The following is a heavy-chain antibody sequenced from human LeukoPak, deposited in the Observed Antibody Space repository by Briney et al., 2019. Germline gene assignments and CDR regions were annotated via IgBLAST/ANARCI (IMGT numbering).Heavy chain of an antibody. CDR2: IYYSGST. Sequence: SETLSLTCTVSGGSISSYYWNWIRHPPGKGLEWIGYIYYSGSTNYNPSLKSRVTISVDTSKNQFSLKLSSVTAADTAVYFCASYSSTWPNYYFDYWGQGILVTVSS. J-gene: IGHJ4*02. V-gene: IGHV4-59*08. CDR3: ASYSSTWPNYYFDY. D-gene: IGHD6-13*01. CDR1: GGSISSYY.